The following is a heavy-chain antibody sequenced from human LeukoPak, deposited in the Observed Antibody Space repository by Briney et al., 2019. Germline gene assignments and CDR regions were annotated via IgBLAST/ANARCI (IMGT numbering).Heavy chain of an antibody. CDR2: IYYSGST. D-gene: IGHD3-10*01. CDR3: ARDRATYGSGSYWNWFDP. V-gene: IGHV4-31*03. J-gene: IGHJ5*02. CDR1: GGSISSGGYY. Sequence: SETLSLTCTVSGGSISSGGYYWSWIRQHPGKGLEWIGYIYYSGSTYYNPSLKRRVTISVDTSKNQFSLKLSSVTAADTAVYYCARDRATYGSGSYWNWFDPWGQGTLVTVSS.